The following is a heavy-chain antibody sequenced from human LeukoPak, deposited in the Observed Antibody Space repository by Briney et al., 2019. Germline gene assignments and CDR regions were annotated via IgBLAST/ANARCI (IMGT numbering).Heavy chain of an antibody. CDR1: GGSISSYY. CDR2: INHSGST. Sequence: SETLSLTCTVSGGSISSYYWSWIRQPPGKGLEWIGEINHSGSTNYNPSLKSRVTISVDTSKNQFSLKLSSVTAADTAVYYCARPSGSYARPGYFQHWGQGTLVTVSS. D-gene: IGHD1-26*01. J-gene: IGHJ1*01. V-gene: IGHV4-34*01. CDR3: ARPSGSYARPGYFQH.